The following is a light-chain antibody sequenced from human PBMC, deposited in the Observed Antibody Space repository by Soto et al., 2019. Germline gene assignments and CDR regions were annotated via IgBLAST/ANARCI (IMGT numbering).Light chain of an antibody. Sequence: EIVLTQSPDTLSLSSGERDTLSCRASQKISNYYLAWYHQKPGQAPRLLIYGASSRATGVPDRFSGSGSGTDFTLTISRLEPEDFAVYYCQQYGSSPLTFGGGTKVDIK. V-gene: IGKV3-20*01. CDR1: QKISNYY. J-gene: IGKJ4*01. CDR2: GAS. CDR3: QQYGSSPLT.